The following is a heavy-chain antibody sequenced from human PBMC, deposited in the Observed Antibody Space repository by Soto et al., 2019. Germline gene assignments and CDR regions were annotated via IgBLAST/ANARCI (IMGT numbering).Heavy chain of an antibody. CDR1: GVSISSYY. Sequence: SETLSLTCTVSGVSISSYYWSWIRQPPGKGLEWIGYISYSGSTNYNPSLKSRVTISVDTSKNQFSLKLSSVTAADTAVYYCARQWGYNFDYWGQGTLVTVSS. V-gene: IGHV4-59*08. J-gene: IGHJ4*02. CDR2: ISYSGST. CDR3: ARQWGYNFDY. D-gene: IGHD5-12*01.